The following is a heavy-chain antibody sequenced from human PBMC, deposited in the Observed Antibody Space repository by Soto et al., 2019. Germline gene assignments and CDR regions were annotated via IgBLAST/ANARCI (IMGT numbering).Heavy chain of an antibody. CDR2: IYYAGTT. CDR1: GGSINSGAYY. Sequence: SETLSLTCTVSGGSINSGAYYWSWIRQHPGKGLEWIGYIYYAGTTTYNPSLKSRVSISIDTSKSEVSLKLTSVTAADTAVYYCARLGGYYQSLDSWGQGTVVTVSS. J-gene: IGHJ4*02. V-gene: IGHV4-61*08. CDR3: ARLGGYYQSLDS. D-gene: IGHD3-22*01.